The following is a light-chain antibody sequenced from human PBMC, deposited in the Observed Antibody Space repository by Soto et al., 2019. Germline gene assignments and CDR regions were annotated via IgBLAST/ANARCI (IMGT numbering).Light chain of an antibody. CDR2: EVS. J-gene: IGLJ1*01. CDR1: SSDVGGYDY. Sequence: QSALTQPASVSGSPGQSITISCTGTSSDVGGYDYVSWYQQHPGKAPKLMIYEVSNRPSGVSNRFSGSKSGNTASLTISGLQAEDEADYYCSSYTNSSPYVFGTGTRSPS. CDR3: SSYTNSSPYV. V-gene: IGLV2-14*01.